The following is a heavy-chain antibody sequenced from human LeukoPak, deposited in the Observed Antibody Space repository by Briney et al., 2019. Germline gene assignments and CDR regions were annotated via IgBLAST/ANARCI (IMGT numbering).Heavy chain of an antibody. CDR3: ARDRSGYSEYYFDY. J-gene: IGHJ4*02. Sequence: SETLSLTCTVTGGSIRSYCWSWIRQPAGKGLEWIGRIYPSGSTNYNPSLKSRVTISIDKSKNQFSLKLTSVTAADTAVYYCARDRSGYSEYYFDYWGQGTLVTVSS. CDR1: GGSIRSYC. D-gene: IGHD5-12*01. CDR2: IYPSGST. V-gene: IGHV4-4*07.